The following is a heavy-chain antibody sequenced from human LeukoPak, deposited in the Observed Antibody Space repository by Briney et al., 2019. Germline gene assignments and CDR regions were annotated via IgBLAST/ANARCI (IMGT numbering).Heavy chain of an antibody. CDR2: IYYSGST. Sequence: SETLSLTCTVSGGSISSYYWSWIRQPPGKGLEWIGYIYYSGSTKYNPSLKSRVTISADTSKNQFSLKLTSVTAADTAVYYCAREAGSSGSFDYWGQGTLVTVSS. CDR1: GGSISSYY. CDR3: AREAGSSGSFDY. V-gene: IGHV4-59*01. D-gene: IGHD6-19*01. J-gene: IGHJ4*02.